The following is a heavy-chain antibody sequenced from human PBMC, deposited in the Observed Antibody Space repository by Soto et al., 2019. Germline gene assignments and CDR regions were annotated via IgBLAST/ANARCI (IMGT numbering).Heavy chain of an antibody. CDR1: GLSFSGYY. J-gene: IGHJ4*02. CDR2: IYYSGST. D-gene: IGHD1-26*01. V-gene: IGHV4-59*01. CDR3: ARDPYS. Sequence: SETLSLTCAVYGLSFSGYYWSWIRQPPGKGLEWIGYIYYSGSTNYNPSLKSRVTISVDTSKNQFTLKLSSVTAADTAVYYCARDPYSWGQGTLVTVSS.